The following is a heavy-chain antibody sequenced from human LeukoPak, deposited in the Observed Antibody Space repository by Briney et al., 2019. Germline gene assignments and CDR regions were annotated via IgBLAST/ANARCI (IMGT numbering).Heavy chain of an antibody. Sequence: PGGSLRLSXATSGFTFSSYAISWVRQAPGKGLEWVSAISGSGGSTYYADSVKGRFTISRDNSKNTLYLQMNSLRAEDTAVYYCAKTKLGYCSGGSCYSRHYRLDYWGQGTLVTVSS. CDR3: AKTKLGYCSGGSCYSRHYRLDY. D-gene: IGHD2-15*01. CDR1: GFTFSSYA. CDR2: ISGSGGST. J-gene: IGHJ4*02. V-gene: IGHV3-23*01.